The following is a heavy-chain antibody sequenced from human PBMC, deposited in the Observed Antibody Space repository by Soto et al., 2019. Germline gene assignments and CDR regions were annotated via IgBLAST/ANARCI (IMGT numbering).Heavy chain of an antibody. Sequence: QITLKESGPTLVKPTQTLTLTCTFSGFSLSTSGVRVGRIRQPPGKALEWLALIYWDDDKYYSPSLKSRLTITKDTSKNQVVLKMTNMDPVDTATYYCAHSTETTMALDYWGQGTLVTVSS. CDR3: AHSTETTMALDY. D-gene: IGHD5-18*01. CDR1: GFSLSTSGVR. V-gene: IGHV2-5*02. CDR2: IYWDDDK. J-gene: IGHJ4*02.